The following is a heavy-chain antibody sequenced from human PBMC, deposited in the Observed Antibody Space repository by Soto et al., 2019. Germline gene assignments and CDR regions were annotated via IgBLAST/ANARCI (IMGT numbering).Heavy chain of an antibody. Sequence: VQLVQSGAEVKKPGSSVKVSCKASGGTVSSYAISWVRQAPGQGLEWMGGIIPIFGTANYAQQFQGRVTITADESTSTAYMELSSLRSEDTAVYYCARDREEYSYGSGSRLLDYWGQGTLVTVSS. CDR2: IIPIFGTA. CDR1: GGTVSSYA. V-gene: IGHV1-69*01. CDR3: ARDREEYSYGSGSRLLDY. D-gene: IGHD5-18*01. J-gene: IGHJ4*02.